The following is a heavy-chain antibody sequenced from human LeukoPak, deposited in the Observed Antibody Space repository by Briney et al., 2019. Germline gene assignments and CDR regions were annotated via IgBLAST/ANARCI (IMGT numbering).Heavy chain of an antibody. V-gene: IGHV4-38-2*02. CDR1: DYSISTDYY. Sequence: SETLSLTCTVSDYSISTDYYWGWIRQPPGKGLEWIGSINHSGSTYYNPSLRSRVTISVDTSKNEFSLKLRSVTAADTAVYYCARVTGYRIEDYFDYWGQGTLVTVSS. CDR2: INHSGST. CDR3: ARVTGYRIEDYFDY. J-gene: IGHJ4*02. D-gene: IGHD6-13*01.